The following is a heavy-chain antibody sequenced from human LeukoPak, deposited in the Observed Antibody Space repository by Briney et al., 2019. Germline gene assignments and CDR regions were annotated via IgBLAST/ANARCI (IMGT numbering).Heavy chain of an antibody. Sequence: TSETLSLTCAVSGYSITDGYYWGWIRQPPGKGPEYIGFVYHSGSTYYNPSLRRRVTMSVDTSKNQFSLNPTSVTAADTAVYFCARVVGSSSSKNWFDPWGQGTLVTVSS. CDR2: VYHSGST. J-gene: IGHJ5*02. CDR1: GYSITDGYY. D-gene: IGHD2-2*01. CDR3: ARVVGSSSSKNWFDP. V-gene: IGHV4-38-2*01.